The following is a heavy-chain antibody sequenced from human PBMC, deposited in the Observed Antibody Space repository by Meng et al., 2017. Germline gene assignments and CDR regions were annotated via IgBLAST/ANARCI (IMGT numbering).Heavy chain of an antibody. J-gene: IGHJ6*02. CDR3: AREIEVVPAASYYYGMDV. CDR2: INSDGSRT. V-gene: IGHV3-74*01. D-gene: IGHD2-2*01. CDR1: GFTFSSYW. Sequence: GGSLRLSCAASGFTFSSYWMHWVRQAPGKGLVWVSRINSDGSRTSYADSVKGRFTISRDNAKNTLYLQMTSLRAEDTAVYYCAREIEVVPAASYYYGMDVWGQGTTVTVSS.